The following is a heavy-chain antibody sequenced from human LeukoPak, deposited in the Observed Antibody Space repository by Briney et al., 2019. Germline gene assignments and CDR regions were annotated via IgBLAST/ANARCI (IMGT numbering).Heavy chain of an antibody. CDR2: IQRDGTSP. CDR1: GFPYGSTS. D-gene: IGHD5-12*01. J-gene: IGHJ4*02. Sequence: GGSLRLSCTASGFPYGSTSMHWVRQAPGKGLEWVSGIQRDGTSPTYADSVKGRFIISRDNAKNTLYLQMNSLRAEDTAVYYCARDSPGYGAYDLGWGQGTLVTVSS. V-gene: IGHV3-74*01. CDR3: ARDSPGYGAYDLG.